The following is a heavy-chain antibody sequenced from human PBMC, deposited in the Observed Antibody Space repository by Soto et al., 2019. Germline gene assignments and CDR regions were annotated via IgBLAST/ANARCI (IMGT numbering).Heavy chain of an antibody. V-gene: IGHV4-39*07. D-gene: IGHD3-10*01. Sequence: PSETLSLTCTVSGGSISSSDYYWGWIRQPPGKGLEWIGYIYYSGSASYNPSLKSRVTISIDTSKNQFSLKLSSVTAADTAVYYCARGVTLVRGVIHTPYFDYWGQGALVTVSS. J-gene: IGHJ4*02. CDR3: ARGVTLVRGVIHTPYFDY. CDR1: GGSISSSDYY. CDR2: IYYSGSA.